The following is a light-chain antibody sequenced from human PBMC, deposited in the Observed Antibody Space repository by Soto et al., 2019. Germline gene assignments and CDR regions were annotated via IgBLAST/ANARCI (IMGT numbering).Light chain of an antibody. CDR3: QKYHTAPIT. CDR1: QGISSY. CDR2: AAS. V-gene: IGKV1-9*01. Sequence: IQLTQSPSFLSASVGDRVTITCRASQGISSYLAWYQQKPGKAPKLLIYAASSLQSGVPSRFSGSGSGTEFTLTISSLQPEDVATYYCQKYHTAPITFGQGTRLEIK. J-gene: IGKJ5*01.